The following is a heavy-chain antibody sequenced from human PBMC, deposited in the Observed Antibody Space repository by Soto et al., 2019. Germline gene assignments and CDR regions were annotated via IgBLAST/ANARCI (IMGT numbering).Heavy chain of an antibody. J-gene: IGHJ6*02. Sequence: GSLRLSCAASGITVSSYAMSWVRQAPGKGLEWVSAISGSGGSTYYADSVKGRFTISRDNSKNTLYLQMNSLRAEDTAVYYCAKRFSVAGTPYYYYYGMDVWGQGTTVTVSS. V-gene: IGHV3-23*01. CDR2: ISGSGGST. CDR1: GITVSSYA. D-gene: IGHD6-19*01. CDR3: AKRFSVAGTPYYYYYGMDV.